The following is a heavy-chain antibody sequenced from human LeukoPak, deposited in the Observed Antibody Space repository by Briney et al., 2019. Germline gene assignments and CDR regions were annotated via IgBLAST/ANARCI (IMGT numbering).Heavy chain of an antibody. D-gene: IGHD7-27*01. CDR2: IYPGDSDT. CDR3: ARRELGTISGLSDAFDI. CDR1: GYSFTSYW. V-gene: IGHV5-51*01. J-gene: IGHJ3*02. Sequence: GESLKISCKGSGYSFTSYWIGWVRQMPGKGLEWMGIIYPGDSDTRYSPSFQGQVTISADKSISTAYLQCSSLKASDTAMYYCARRELGTISGLSDAFDIWGQGTMVTVSS.